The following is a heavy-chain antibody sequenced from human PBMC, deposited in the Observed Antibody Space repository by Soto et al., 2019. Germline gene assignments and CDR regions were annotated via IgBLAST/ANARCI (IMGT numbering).Heavy chain of an antibody. J-gene: IGHJ4*02. CDR2: IYWDDDK. Sequence: QITLKESGPTLVKPTQTLTLTCTFSGFSLSTSGVGVGWIRQPPGKALEWLALIYWDDDKRYSPSLKSRLTITKDTPKNQVVLTMTNMDPVDTATYYCALVVGAAYFDYWGQGTLVTVSS. CDR3: ALVVGAAYFDY. CDR1: GFSLSTSGVG. D-gene: IGHD1-26*01. V-gene: IGHV2-5*02.